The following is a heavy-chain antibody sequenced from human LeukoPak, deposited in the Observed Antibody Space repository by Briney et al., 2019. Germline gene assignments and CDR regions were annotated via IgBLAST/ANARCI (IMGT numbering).Heavy chain of an antibody. Sequence: SETLSLTCAVYGGSFSGYYWSWIRQPPGKGLEWVGEINHSGSTNYSPSLKSRVAISVDTSKNQFSLKLSSVTAADTAVYYCARDRHVAAAGPYWYFDLWGRGTLVTVSS. D-gene: IGHD6-13*01. V-gene: IGHV4-34*01. CDR2: INHSGST. CDR1: GGSFSGYY. J-gene: IGHJ2*01. CDR3: ARDRHVAAAGPYWYFDL.